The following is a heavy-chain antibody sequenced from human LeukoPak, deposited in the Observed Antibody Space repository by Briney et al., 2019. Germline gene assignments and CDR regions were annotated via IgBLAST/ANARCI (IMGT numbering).Heavy chain of an antibody. Sequence: SETLSLTCAVYGGSFSGYYWSWIRQPPGKGLEWIGEINHSGSTNYNPSLKSRVTISVDTSKNQFSLKLSSVTAADTAVYYCARANGKSYDCYFDYWGQGTLVTVSS. J-gene: IGHJ4*02. CDR2: INHSGST. V-gene: IGHV4-34*01. D-gene: IGHD5-18*01. CDR3: ARANGKSYDCYFDY. CDR1: GGSFSGYY.